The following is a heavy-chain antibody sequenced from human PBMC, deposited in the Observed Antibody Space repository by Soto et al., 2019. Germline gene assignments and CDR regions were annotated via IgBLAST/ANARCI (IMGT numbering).Heavy chain of an antibody. CDR1: GGTFSSYA. CDR3: ARGNLSRAVAGRYFDY. D-gene: IGHD6-19*01. J-gene: IGHJ4*02. CDR2: IIPIFGTA. V-gene: IGHV1-69*01. Sequence: QVQLVQSGAEVKKPGSSVKVSCKASGGTFSSYAISWVRQAPGQGLEWMGGIIPIFGTANYAQKFQGRFTITADESTSTAYMELSSLRSEDTAVYYCARGNLSRAVAGRYFDYWGQGTLVTVSS.